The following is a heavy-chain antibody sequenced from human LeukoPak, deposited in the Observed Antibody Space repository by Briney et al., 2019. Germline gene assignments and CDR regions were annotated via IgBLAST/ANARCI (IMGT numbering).Heavy chain of an antibody. D-gene: IGHD5-18*01. J-gene: IGHJ6*03. CDR2: INTNTGNP. CDR3: ARSELTADTAMVYLRGYYYYMDV. CDR1: GYTFTSYA. Sequence: GASVKVSCKASGYTFTSYAMNWVRQAPGQGLEWMGWINTNTGNPTYAQGFTGRFVFSLDTSVSTAYLQISSLKAEDTAVYYCARSELTADTAMVYLRGYYYYMDVWGKGTTVTVSS. V-gene: IGHV7-4-1*02.